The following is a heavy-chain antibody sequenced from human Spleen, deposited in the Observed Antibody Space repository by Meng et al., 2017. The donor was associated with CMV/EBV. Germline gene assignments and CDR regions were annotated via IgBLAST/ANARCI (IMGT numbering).Heavy chain of an antibody. CDR1: GGPISSSSYY. CDR3: ARLPDCSSTSCQIDY. Sequence: SETLSLTCTVPGGPISSSSYYWGWIRQPPGKGLEWIGSIYYSGSTYYNPSLKSRVTISVDTSKNQFSLRLSSVTAADTAVYYCARLPDCSSTSCQIDYWGQGTLVTVSS. J-gene: IGHJ4*02. CDR2: IYYSGST. V-gene: IGHV4-39*01. D-gene: IGHD2-2*01.